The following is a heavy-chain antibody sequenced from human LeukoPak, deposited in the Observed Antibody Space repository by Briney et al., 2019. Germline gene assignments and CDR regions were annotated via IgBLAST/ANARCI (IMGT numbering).Heavy chain of an antibody. CDR1: GGSTSSSNW. V-gene: IGHV4-4*02. D-gene: IGHD1-20*01. J-gene: IGHJ4*02. CDR2: IYHSGST. Sequence: SETLSLTCAVSGGSTSSSNWWSWVRQPPGKGLEWIGEIYHSGSTNYNPSLKSRVTISVDKSKNQFSLKLSSVTAADTAVYYCASYPGSLTSYYFDYWGQGTLVTVSS. CDR3: ASYPGSLTSYYFDY.